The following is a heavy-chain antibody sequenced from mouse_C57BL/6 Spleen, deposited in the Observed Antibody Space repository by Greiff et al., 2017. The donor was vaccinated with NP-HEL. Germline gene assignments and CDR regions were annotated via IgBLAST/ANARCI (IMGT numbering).Heavy chain of an antibody. CDR1: GFNIKDYY. Sequence: VQLQQSGAELVKPGASVKLSCTASGFNIKDYYMHWVKQRTEQGLEWIGRIDPEDGETKYAPKFQGKATITADTSSNPAYLQLSSLTSEDTAVYYCARALPTVAYYYAMDYWGQGTSVTVSS. V-gene: IGHV14-2*01. CDR2: IDPEDGET. J-gene: IGHJ4*01. CDR3: ARALPTVAYYYAMDY. D-gene: IGHD1-1*01.